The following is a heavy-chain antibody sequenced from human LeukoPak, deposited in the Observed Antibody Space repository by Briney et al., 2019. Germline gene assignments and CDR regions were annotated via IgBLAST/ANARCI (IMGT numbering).Heavy chain of an antibody. D-gene: IGHD3-10*01. CDR1: GFTFSSYS. J-gene: IGHJ1*01. CDR3: ASHYYGSGTEYFQH. CDR2: ISSSSSYI. Sequence: GGSLRLSCAASGFTFSSYSMNWVRQAPGKGLEWVSSISSSSSYIYYAGSVKGRFTISRDNAKNSVYLQMDSLRDQDTAVYYCASHYYGSGTEYFQHWGQGTLVTVSS. V-gene: IGHV3-21*01.